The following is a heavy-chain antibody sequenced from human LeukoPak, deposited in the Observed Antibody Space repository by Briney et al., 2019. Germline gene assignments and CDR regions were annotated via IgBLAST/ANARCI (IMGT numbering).Heavy chain of an antibody. D-gene: IGHD2-15*01. J-gene: IGHJ4*02. V-gene: IGHV3-23*01. CDR2: VVNNADST. Sequence: PGGSLRLSCAASGFTFSTYAMNWVRQAPGKGVEWVSSVVNNADSTYYADSVKGRFTISRDNSKNTLYLQMNSLRAEDTAIYYCAKAVKGRCSGRICYGFDYWGQGTLVSVSS. CDR1: GFTFSTYA. CDR3: AKAVKGRCSGRICYGFDY.